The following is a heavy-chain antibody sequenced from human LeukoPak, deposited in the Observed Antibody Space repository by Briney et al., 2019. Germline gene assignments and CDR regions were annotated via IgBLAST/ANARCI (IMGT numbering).Heavy chain of an antibody. D-gene: IGHD3-16*01. Sequence: GGSPRLSCAASGFTLSSYAMSWVRQAPGKGLEWVSAISGSGGSTYYADSVKGRFTISRDNSKNTLYLQMNSLRAEDTAVYYCAKSEGAYYYYYMDVWGKGTTVTVSS. CDR1: GFTLSSYA. CDR3: AKSEGAYYYYYMDV. CDR2: ISGSGGST. V-gene: IGHV3-23*01. J-gene: IGHJ6*03.